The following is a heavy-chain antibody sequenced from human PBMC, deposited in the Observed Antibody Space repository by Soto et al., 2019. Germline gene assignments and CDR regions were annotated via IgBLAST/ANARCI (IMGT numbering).Heavy chain of an antibody. CDR2: IIPIFGTA. CDR1: GGTFSSYA. Sequence: QVQLVQSGAEVKKPGSSVKVSCKASGGTFSSYAISWVRQAPGQGLEWMGGIIPIFGTANYAQKFQGRVTVTADESTSTAYMELSSLRSEDTAVYYCAREGGSGSYRGYYFDYWGQGTLVTVSS. V-gene: IGHV1-69*01. D-gene: IGHD3-10*01. CDR3: AREGGSGSYRGYYFDY. J-gene: IGHJ4*02.